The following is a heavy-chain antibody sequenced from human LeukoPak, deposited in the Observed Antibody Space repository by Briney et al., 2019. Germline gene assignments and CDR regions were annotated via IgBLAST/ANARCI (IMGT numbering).Heavy chain of an antibody. V-gene: IGHV4-59*08. J-gene: IGHJ4*02. CDR1: GGSINTYH. CDR3: ARQGVGNCWIFDY. D-gene: IGHD2-21*01. CDR2: IYYSGST. Sequence: DPSETLSLTCTVSGGSINTYHWSWIRQPPGKGLEWIGYIYYSGSTSYNPSLKSRVTISVDTSKNQFSLKLSSVTAADTAVYYCARQGVGNCWIFDYWGQGTLVTVSS.